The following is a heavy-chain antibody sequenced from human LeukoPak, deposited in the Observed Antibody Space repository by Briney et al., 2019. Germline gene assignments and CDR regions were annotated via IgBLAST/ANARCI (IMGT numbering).Heavy chain of an antibody. CDR2: TSGDNVNT. V-gene: IGHV1-18*01. CDR1: GYSFINYG. D-gene: IGHD6-6*01. Sequence: ASVKVSCKASGYSFINYGISWVRQARGQGLEWMGWTSGDNVNTYYAQKFLGRVIMTTETSTTTAYMELRSLRPDDTAVYYCVRDWEWKAARNLFDTWGQGTRVTVSS. CDR3: VRDWEWKAARNLFDT. J-gene: IGHJ5*02.